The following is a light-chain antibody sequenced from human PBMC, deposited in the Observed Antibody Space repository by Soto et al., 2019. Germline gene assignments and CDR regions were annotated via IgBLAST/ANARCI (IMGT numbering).Light chain of an antibody. CDR1: SGAVTSGHY. V-gene: IGLV7-46*01. CDR2: DTS. Sequence: QAVVTQEPSLTVSPGGTVPLTCGSSSGAVTSGHYPYWFQQKPGQAPRTLIYDTSDKHSWTPARFSGSLIGGKAALTLSGAQPEDEAEYYCLLSYSAVRVFGGGTKLTVL. J-gene: IGLJ3*02. CDR3: LLSYSAVRV.